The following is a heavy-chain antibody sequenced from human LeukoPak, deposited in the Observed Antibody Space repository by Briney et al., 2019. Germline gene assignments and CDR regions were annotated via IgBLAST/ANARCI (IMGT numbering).Heavy chain of an antibody. Sequence: SETLSLTCTVSGGSISSYYWSWIRQPPGKGLEWIGYIYYSGSTNYNPSLKSRATISVDTSKNQFSLKLSSVTAADTAVYYCARVLGSSWYNYYYGMDVWGQGTTVTVSS. CDR3: ARVLGSSWYNYYYGMDV. CDR1: GGSISSYY. D-gene: IGHD6-13*01. J-gene: IGHJ6*02. CDR2: IYYSGST. V-gene: IGHV4-59*01.